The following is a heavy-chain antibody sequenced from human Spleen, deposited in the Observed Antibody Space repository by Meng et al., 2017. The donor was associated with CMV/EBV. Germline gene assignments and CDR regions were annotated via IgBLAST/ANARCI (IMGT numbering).Heavy chain of an antibody. CDR3: VRPFDFWSGYYGIFDY. J-gene: IGHJ4*02. V-gene: IGHV2-5*01. D-gene: IGHD3-3*01. CDR1: FSLSTSGMA. Sequence: FSLSTSGMAGGWIRQPPGKALEWLALIYWNDDKRYRPSLESRLNITKETSKNQVVLTVANMDPVDTATYYCVRPFDFWSGYYGIFDYWGQGTLVTVSS. CDR2: IYWNDDK.